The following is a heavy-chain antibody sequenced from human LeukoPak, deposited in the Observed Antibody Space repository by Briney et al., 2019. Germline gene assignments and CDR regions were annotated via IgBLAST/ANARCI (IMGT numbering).Heavy chain of an antibody. J-gene: IGHJ5*02. CDR2: IYYSGST. V-gene: IGHV4-39*07. CDR3: ARGRIVVVPAAMRGWFDP. D-gene: IGHD2-2*01. CDR1: GDSISSSSSY. Sequence: SETLSLTCTVSGDSISSSSSYWGWIRQPPGEGLEWIGSIYYSGSTYYNPSLKSRVTISVDTSKNQFSLKLSSVTAADTAVYYCARGRIVVVPAAMRGWFDPWGQGTLVTVSS.